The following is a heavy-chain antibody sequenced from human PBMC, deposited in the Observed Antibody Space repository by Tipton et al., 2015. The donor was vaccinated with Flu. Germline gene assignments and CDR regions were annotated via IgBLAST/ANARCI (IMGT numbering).Heavy chain of an antibody. D-gene: IGHD6-19*01. J-gene: IGHJ5*02. CDR1: GYSISSGYY. V-gene: IGHV4-38-2*01. CDR2: IYQSGAT. Sequence: TLSLTCAVSGYSISSGYYWGWIRQPPGKGLEWIGTIYQSGATYYNPSLNSRVTISVDTSKNQFSLKLSSLTAADTAVYYCAAVVGNGNWLDHWGQGILVAVSS. CDR3: AAVVGNGNWLDH.